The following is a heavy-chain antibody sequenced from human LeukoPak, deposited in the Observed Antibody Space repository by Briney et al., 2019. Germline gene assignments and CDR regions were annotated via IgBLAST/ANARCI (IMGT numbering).Heavy chain of an antibody. CDR2: ISSSGSII. V-gene: IGHV3-11*01. CDR3: AIQRTYYYNTSGYSYYFDS. J-gene: IGHJ4*02. Sequence: GGSLRLSCAASRFTFNDYYMSWIRQAPGKGLEWSSYISSSGSIIHYADSVKARFTISRDNAKNSVYLQMNSLRAEDTAVYYCAIQRTYYYNTSGYSYYFDSWGQGTLVTVSS. CDR1: RFTFNDYY. D-gene: IGHD3-22*01.